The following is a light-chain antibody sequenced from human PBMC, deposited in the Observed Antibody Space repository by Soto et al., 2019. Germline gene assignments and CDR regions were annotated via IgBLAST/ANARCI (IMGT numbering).Light chain of an antibody. V-gene: IGKV1D-13*01. Sequence: AIQLTQSPSSLSASVGDRVTITCRASQDITSALAWYQQKPGKAPNLLIYAASSLKSGVPSRFSGSGSGTDFTLTISSLQPEDFAPYYCHQFNNYVITFGQGTRLETK. J-gene: IGKJ5*01. CDR1: QDITSA. CDR3: HQFNNYVIT. CDR2: AAS.